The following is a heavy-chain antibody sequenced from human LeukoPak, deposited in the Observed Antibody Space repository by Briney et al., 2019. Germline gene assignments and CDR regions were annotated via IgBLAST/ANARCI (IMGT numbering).Heavy chain of an antibody. J-gene: IGHJ4*02. V-gene: IGHV3-23*01. Sequence: PGGSLRLSCAASGFTFSSYAMSWVRQAPGKGLEWDSAISGSGGSTYYADSVKGRFTISRDNSKNTLYLQMNSLRADDTAVYYCAKDLGWFGELSPYYFDYWGQGTLVTASS. D-gene: IGHD3-10*01. CDR3: AKDLGWFGELSPYYFDY. CDR1: GFTFSSYA. CDR2: ISGSGGST.